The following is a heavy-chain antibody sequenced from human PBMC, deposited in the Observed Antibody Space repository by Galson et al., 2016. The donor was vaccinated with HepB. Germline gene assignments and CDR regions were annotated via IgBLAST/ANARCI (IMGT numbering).Heavy chain of an antibody. V-gene: IGHV3-48*01. CDR2: INAPSDAI. CDR3: AREVPDTYTRGWAYDY. Sequence: SLRLSCAASGFTFSASTMNWVRQTPEKGLEWVSYINAPSDAIYYADSVKGRFTISRDNAKNSLYLQMTSLRAEDTAVYYCAREVPDTYTRGWAYDYWGQGTLVTVSS. J-gene: IGHJ4*02. CDR1: GFTFSAST. D-gene: IGHD3-16*01.